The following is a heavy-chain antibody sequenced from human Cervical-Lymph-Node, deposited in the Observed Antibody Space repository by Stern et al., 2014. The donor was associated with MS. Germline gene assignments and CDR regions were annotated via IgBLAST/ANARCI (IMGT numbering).Heavy chain of an antibody. CDR1: GFTFSDHF. J-gene: IGHJ6*02. D-gene: IGHD2/OR15-2a*01. V-gene: IGHV3-72*01. CDR3: VRDNIFHGLDV. CDR2: IRNKANGYST. Sequence: VQLLQSGGGLVQPGGSLRLSCAVSGFTFSDHFIDWVRQAPGKGLEWVGRIRNKANGYSTEYAASVKGRFTFSRDDSENSLSLQMNSLKTEDSAVYYCVRDNIFHGLDVWGQGTTVTVSS.